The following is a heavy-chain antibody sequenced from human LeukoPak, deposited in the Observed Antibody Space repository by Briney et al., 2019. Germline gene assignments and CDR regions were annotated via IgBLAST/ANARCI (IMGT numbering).Heavy chain of an antibody. CDR3: TKDRLSKWFDP. CDR2: INTNNGVT. CDR1: GLTFTGVNF. D-gene: IGHD5-12*01. V-gene: IGHV1-2*02. J-gene: IGHJ5*02. Sequence: ASVKVSCKASGLTFTGVNFIHWVRQAPGQGPEWMGWINTNNGVTDYARKFQGRVTITRDTSISTVYMELSRLTSDDMAMYYCTKDRLSKWFDPWGQGTLVTVSS.